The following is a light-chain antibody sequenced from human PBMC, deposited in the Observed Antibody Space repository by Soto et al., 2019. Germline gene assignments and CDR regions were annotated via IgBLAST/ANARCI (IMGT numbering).Light chain of an antibody. CDR3: QQYSSSPPEFT. CDR1: KSVNSNY. CDR2: GAS. J-gene: IGKJ3*01. Sequence: EIVLTQSPGTLSVSPGERVTLSCRASKSVNSNYVAWYQQRPGKAPRLLIFGASYRATGIPDRFSGSGSGTDFTLTISRLEPEDFAVYYCQQYSSSPPEFTFGPGTRVDSK. V-gene: IGKV3-20*01.